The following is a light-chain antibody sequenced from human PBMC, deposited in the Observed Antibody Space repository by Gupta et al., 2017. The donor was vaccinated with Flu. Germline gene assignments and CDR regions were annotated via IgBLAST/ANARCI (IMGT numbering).Light chain of an antibody. CDR3: SSHAGRGTWV. Sequence: QSAPTQPRSVSGSPGQSVTISCTGTSNDVGSSNRVSWYEQRPDKAPKLILYDVTERPSGVPDRFSGSKSGNTASLTISGLQADEEADYYCSSHAGRGTWVFGTGTTGTVL. CDR2: DVT. V-gene: IGLV2-11*01. CDR1: SNDVGSSNR. J-gene: IGLJ1*01.